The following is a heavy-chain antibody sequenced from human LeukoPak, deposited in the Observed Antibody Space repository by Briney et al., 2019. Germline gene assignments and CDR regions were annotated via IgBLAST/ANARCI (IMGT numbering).Heavy chain of an antibody. D-gene: IGHD2-8*02. Sequence: PSETLSLTCTVSGYSISSGYYWSWIRQPAGKGLEWIGRIYTRGTTSYNPSLKSRVTISADTSKNRFSLKLSSVTAADTAVYYCARGYWFYFDYWGQGTLVTVSS. CDR2: IYTRGTT. J-gene: IGHJ4*02. CDR1: GYSISSGYY. V-gene: IGHV4-61*02. CDR3: ARGYWFYFDY.